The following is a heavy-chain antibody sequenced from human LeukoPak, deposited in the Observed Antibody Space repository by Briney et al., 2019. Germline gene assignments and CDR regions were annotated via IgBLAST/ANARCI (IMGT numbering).Heavy chain of an antibody. Sequence: SGGSLRLSCAASGYTFSSYEMNWVRQAPGKGLEWVSYISSSGSTIYYADSVTGRFTISRDNAKNSLYLQMNSLRAEDTAVYYCAELGITMIGGVWGKGTTVTISS. CDR1: GYTFSSYE. CDR3: AELGITMIGGV. V-gene: IGHV3-48*03. CDR2: ISSSGSTI. J-gene: IGHJ6*04. D-gene: IGHD3-10*02.